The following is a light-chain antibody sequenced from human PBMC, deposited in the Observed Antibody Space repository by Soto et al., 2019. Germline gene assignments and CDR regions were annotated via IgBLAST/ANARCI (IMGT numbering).Light chain of an antibody. V-gene: IGKV1-39*01. CDR2: AAS. CDR3: LQTYSTWT. J-gene: IGKJ1*01. CDR1: QSISNY. Sequence: DIQMTQSPSSLSASVGDRVTITCRASQSISNYLNWYQQKQGKAPKVLIYAASSLQSGVPSRFSGSGSGTDFTLTVSSLQPEDFATYYCLQTYSTWTFGQGTKVEIK.